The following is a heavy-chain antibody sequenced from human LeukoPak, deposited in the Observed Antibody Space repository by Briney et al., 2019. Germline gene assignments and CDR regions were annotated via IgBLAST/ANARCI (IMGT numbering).Heavy chain of an antibody. J-gene: IGHJ6*02. V-gene: IGHV1-8*01. Sequence: ASVKVSCKASGYTFTSYDINWVRQATGQGLEWMGWMNPNSGNTGYAQKFQGRVTMTRNTSISTAYMELSSLRSEDTAVYYCARVSSSWYVYYYGMDVWGQGTTVTASS. CDR1: GYTFTSYD. D-gene: IGHD6-13*01. CDR2: MNPNSGNT. CDR3: ARVSSSWYVYYYGMDV.